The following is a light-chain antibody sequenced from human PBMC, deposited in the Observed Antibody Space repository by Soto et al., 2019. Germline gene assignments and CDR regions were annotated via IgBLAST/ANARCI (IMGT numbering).Light chain of an antibody. V-gene: IGLV2-14*01. CDR2: EVS. CDR1: SSDVGGYNY. J-gene: IGLJ3*02. Sequence: QSALTQPASVSGSPGQSITISCTGTSSDVGGYNYVSWYQQHPGKAPKLMIYEVSNWPSGVSNRFSGSKSGNTASLTISGLQADDEADYYCSSYTGSSTLVFGGGTKLTVL. CDR3: SSYTGSSTLV.